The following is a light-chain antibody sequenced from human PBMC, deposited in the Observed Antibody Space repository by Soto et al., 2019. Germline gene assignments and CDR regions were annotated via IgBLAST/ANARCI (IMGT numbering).Light chain of an antibody. CDR3: QQLSRYPLT. V-gene: IGKV1-9*01. J-gene: IGKJ4*01. CDR1: QALSNY. CDR2: SAS. Sequence: DIQLTQSPSFLSASVGDTVTITCRASQALSNYLAWYQQRPGKPPDLLIYSASTLQSGVPSRFGGSGSETEFSLTIRALQHEDFATYYCQQLSRYPLTFGGGTKVDIK.